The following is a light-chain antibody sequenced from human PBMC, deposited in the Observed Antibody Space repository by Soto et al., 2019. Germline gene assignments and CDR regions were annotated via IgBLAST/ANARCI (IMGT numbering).Light chain of an antibody. CDR2: GAS. CDR1: QSVRSN. V-gene: IGKV3-15*01. CDR3: QEYNNWPALT. J-gene: IGKJ4*01. Sequence: EIVMTQSPATLSVSPGERATLSCRASQSVRSNLARYQQKPGQAPRLLIYGASTRATGIPARFSGSGSGTEFTLIISSLQSEDFAVYYCQEYNNWPALTFGGGTKVESK.